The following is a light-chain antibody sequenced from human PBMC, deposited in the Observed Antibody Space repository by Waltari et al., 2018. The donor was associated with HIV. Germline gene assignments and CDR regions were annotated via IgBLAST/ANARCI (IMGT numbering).Light chain of an antibody. CDR2: RAS. CDR1: QSISTW. Sequence: DVQMTQSPSTLSASVGDTVTITCRASQSISTWLAWYQQKPGKAPKLLIYRASSLQSGVPSRFSGSGSETEFTLTINSLQPDDFATYYCQQYNTYSQTFGQGTNVDIK. J-gene: IGKJ1*01. CDR3: QQYNTYSQT. V-gene: IGKV1-5*03.